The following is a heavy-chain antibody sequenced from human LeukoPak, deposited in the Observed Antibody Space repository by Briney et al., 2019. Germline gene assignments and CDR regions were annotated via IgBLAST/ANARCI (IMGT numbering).Heavy chain of an antibody. CDR1: GFTFSSYV. CDR2: ISYDGSNE. CDR3: AELGITMIGGV. Sequence: GGSLRLSCAASGFTFSSYVMHWVRQAPGKGLEWVAIISYDGSNEYYADSVKGRFTVSRDNSKNTLYLQMNSLRAADTAVYYCAELGITMIGGVWGKGTTVTISS. D-gene: IGHD3-10*02. V-gene: IGHV3-30*04. J-gene: IGHJ6*04.